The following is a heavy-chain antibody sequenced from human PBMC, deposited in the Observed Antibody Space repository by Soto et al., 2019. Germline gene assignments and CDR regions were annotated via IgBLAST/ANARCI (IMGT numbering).Heavy chain of an antibody. CDR3: ASGTLFGDYTHYYYGMDV. V-gene: IGHV3-30-3*01. D-gene: IGHD4-17*01. CDR1: GFTFSSYA. Sequence: PGGSLRLSCAASGFTFSSYAMHWVRQAPGKGLEWVAVISYDGSNKYYADPVKGRFTISRDNSKNTLYLQMNSLRAEDTAVYYWASGTLFGDYTHYYYGMDVWGQGTTVTVSS. J-gene: IGHJ6*02. CDR2: ISYDGSNK.